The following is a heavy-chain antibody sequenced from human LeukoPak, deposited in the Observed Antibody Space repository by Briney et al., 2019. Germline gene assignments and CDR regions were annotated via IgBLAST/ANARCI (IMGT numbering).Heavy chain of an antibody. V-gene: IGHV3-30*04. D-gene: IGHD6-6*01. J-gene: IGHJ6*03. CDR2: ISYDGNIK. CDR1: GFTLSSHA. CDR3: ARAHLSSSSTDYMDV. Sequence: GGSLRLSCAASGFTLSSHAIHWVRPAPGKGLEWVALISYDGNIKYYADSVKGRFTISRDNSKNTLSLQMNSLRPEDTAVYYCARAHLSSSSTDYMDVWGKGTTVTVSS.